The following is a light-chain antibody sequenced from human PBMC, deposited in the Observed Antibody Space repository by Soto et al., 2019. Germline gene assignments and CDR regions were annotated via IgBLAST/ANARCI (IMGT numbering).Light chain of an antibody. J-gene: IGLJ1*01. CDR2: DVS. CDR3: SSYTSSSTYV. CDR1: GSDVGGYNY. V-gene: IGLV2-14*01. Sequence: QSVLTRPASGSGSPGQSITISCTGTGSDVGGYNYVSWYQQHPGKAPKLMIYDVSNRPSGVSNRFSGSKSGNTASLTISGLQAEDEADYYCSSYTSSSTYVFGTGTKVTVL.